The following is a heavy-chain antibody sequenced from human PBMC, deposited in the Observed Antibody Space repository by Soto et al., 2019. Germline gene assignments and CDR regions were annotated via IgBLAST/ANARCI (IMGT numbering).Heavy chain of an antibody. D-gene: IGHD1-26*01. CDR3: VAGRERELRASYFDP. J-gene: IGHJ4*02. CDR1: GFTLTNSI. CDR2: FVVASGNT. Sequence: GASVKVSCKASGFTLTNSIVQWVRQARGQPLEWIGWFVVASGNTYYSQKFQERVTITRDMSTSTAYMELSILRSEDTAVFYCVAGRERELRASYFDPWGQGTLVTVSS. V-gene: IGHV1-58*01.